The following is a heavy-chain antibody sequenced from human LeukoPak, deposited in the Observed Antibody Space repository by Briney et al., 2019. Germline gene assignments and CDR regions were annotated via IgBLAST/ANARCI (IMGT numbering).Heavy chain of an antibody. CDR3: ARGSLTFGGVIVEKYNWFDP. D-gene: IGHD3-16*02. J-gene: IGHJ5*02. CDR1: GGSISSYY. CDR2: IYYSGST. Sequence: PSETLSLTCTVSGGSISSYYWSWIRQSPGKGLEWIGYIYYSGSTNYNPSLKSRVTISVDTSKNQFSLKLSSVTAADTAVYYCARGSLTFGGVIVEKYNWFDPWGQRTLVTVSS. V-gene: IGHV4-59*01.